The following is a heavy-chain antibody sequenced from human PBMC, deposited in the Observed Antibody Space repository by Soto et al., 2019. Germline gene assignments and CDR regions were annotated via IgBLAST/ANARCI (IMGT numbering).Heavy chain of an antibody. CDR2: IYYSGST. Sequence: SETLSLTCTVSGGSISSYYWSWIRQPPGKGLEWIGYIYYSGSTNYNPSLKGRVTISVDTSKNQFSLKLSSVTAADTAVYYCAREPYYYDSSGYPPYYYYYGMDVWGQGTTVTVSS. D-gene: IGHD3-22*01. V-gene: IGHV4-59*01. CDR1: GGSISSYY. CDR3: AREPYYYDSSGYPPYYYYYGMDV. J-gene: IGHJ6*02.